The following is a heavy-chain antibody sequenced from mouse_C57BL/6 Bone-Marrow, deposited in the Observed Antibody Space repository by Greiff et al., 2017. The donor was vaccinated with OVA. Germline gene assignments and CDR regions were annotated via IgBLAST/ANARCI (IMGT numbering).Heavy chain of an antibody. Sequence: EVQGVESGGGLVQPKGSLKLSCAASGFTFNTYAMHWVRQAPGKGLEWVARIRSKSSNYATYYADSVKDRFTISRDDSQSMLYLQMNNLKTEDTAMYYGVRGSGYAPYYYAMDYWGQGTSVTVSS. V-gene: IGHV10-3*01. CDR1: GFTFNTYA. CDR2: IRSKSSNYAT. D-gene: IGHD3-2*02. CDR3: VRGSGYAPYYYAMDY. J-gene: IGHJ4*01.